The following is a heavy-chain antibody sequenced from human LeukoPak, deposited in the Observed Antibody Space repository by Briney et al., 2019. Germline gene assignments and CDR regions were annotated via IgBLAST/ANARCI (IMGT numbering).Heavy chain of an antibody. Sequence: SGTLSLTCTVSGGSISSYYWSWIRQPPGKGLEWIGYIYYSGSTNYKPSVKSRVTISVDTSKNQFSLKLSSVTAADTAVYYCARGGYYGSGNDFRFDPWGQGTLVTVSS. CDR3: ARGGYYGSGNDFRFDP. D-gene: IGHD3-10*01. CDR2: IYYSGST. J-gene: IGHJ5*02. V-gene: IGHV4-59*01. CDR1: GGSISSYY.